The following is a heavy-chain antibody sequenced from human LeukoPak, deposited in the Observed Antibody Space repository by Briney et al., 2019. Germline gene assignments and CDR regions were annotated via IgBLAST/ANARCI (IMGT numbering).Heavy chain of an antibody. CDR3: ARGRATPSRLFFDYYFMDV. CDR2: INQVERT. J-gene: IGHJ6*03. CDR1: GGSLTGYS. V-gene: IGHV4-34*01. Sequence: PSETLSLTCAVHGGSLTGYSWAWVRQSPGEGLEWIGEINQVERTIYSPSLESRASISLEASRNQFFLQLTSVAAADTAMYYCARGRATPSRLFFDYYFMDVWGPGTPVTVSS. D-gene: IGHD2-15*01.